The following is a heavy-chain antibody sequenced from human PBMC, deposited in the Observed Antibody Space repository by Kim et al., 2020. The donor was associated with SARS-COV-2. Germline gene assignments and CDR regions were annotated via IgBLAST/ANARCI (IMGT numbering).Heavy chain of an antibody. J-gene: IGHJ4*02. V-gene: IGHV4-30-2*05. Sequence: NPSLKSRVLMSLDSSKNQFSRKLKSVTAADTAVYYCARGLVVIGNYFDQWGQGTLVTVSS. CDR3: ARGLVVIGNYFDQ. D-gene: IGHD2-21*01.